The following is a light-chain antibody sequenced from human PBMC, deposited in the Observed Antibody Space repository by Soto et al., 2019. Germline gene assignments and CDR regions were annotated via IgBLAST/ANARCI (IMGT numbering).Light chain of an antibody. V-gene: IGKV3-11*01. J-gene: IGKJ4*01. Sequence: EIVLTQSPGTLSLSPGERATLSCRASQSVSSYLAWYQQKPGQSPRLLIYDASNRATGVPARFSASESGTDFTLTISSLEPEDFAVYYCQPYNNWTLTFGGGTKV. CDR2: DAS. CDR3: QPYNNWTLT. CDR1: QSVSSY.